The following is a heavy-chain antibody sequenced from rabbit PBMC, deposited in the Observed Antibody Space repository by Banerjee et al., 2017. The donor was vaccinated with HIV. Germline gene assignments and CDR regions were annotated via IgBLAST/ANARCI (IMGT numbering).Heavy chain of an antibody. CDR3: ARDFNL. CDR1: GFSFSSNYW. Sequence: QSLEESGGDLVKPGASLTLTCTASGFSFSSNYWMSWVRQAPGKGLEWIGYIYTGSSGSTYYASWAEGRFTISKTSSTTVTLQMTSLTAADTATYFCARDFNLWGPGTLVTVS. CDR2: IYTGSSGST. V-gene: IGHV1S40*01. J-gene: IGHJ4*01.